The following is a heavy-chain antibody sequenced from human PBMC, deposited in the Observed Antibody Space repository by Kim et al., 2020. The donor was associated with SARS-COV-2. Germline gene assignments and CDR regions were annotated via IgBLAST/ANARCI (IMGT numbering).Heavy chain of an antibody. J-gene: IGHJ4*02. CDR1: GGSISSFS. D-gene: IGHD3-9*01. CDR2: ISTSGST. CDR3: ARGDWYSDY. Sequence: SETLSLTCTVSGGSISSFSWRWIRQPAGKGLEWIGRISTSGSTTYNPSPKSRVTMSVVTSTNQFSLKLSSVTAADTAVYYCARGDWYSDYWGQGTLVTVSS. V-gene: IGHV4-4*07.